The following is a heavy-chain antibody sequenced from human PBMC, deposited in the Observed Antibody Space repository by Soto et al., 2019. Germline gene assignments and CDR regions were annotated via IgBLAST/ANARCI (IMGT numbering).Heavy chain of an antibody. J-gene: IGHJ6*02. Sequence: ASVKVSCQASVNTFTSFDINWVRQATGKGLEWMGWMNPNSGNTGYAQKFQGRVTMTRNTSISTAYMELSSLRSEDTAVYYCARGGGYYYGSGKVDGMDVWGQGTTVTVSS. CDR1: VNTFTSFD. D-gene: IGHD3-10*01. CDR3: ARGGGYYYGSGKVDGMDV. CDR2: MNPNSGNT. V-gene: IGHV1-8*01.